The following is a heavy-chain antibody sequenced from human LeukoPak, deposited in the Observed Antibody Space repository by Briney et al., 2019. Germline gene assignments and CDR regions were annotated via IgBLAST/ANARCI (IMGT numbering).Heavy chain of an antibody. CDR3: ARNGVVPAAISGFDY. D-gene: IGHD2-2*01. Sequence: PGGSLRLSCAASGFTFSSYWMSWVRRAPGKGLEEVANIKQDGSEKYYVDSVKGRFTISRDNAKNSLYLQMNSLRAEDTAVYYCARNGVVPAAISGFDYWGQGTLVTASS. J-gene: IGHJ4*02. V-gene: IGHV3-7*01. CDR2: IKQDGSEK. CDR1: GFTFSSYW.